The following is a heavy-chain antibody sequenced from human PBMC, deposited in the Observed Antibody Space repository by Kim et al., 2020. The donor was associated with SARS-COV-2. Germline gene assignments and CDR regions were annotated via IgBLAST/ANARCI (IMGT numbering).Heavy chain of an antibody. V-gene: IGHV3-13*05. CDR1: GFTFSSYD. Sequence: GGSLRLSCAASGFTFSSYDMHWVRQATGKGLEWVSAIGTAGDPYYPGSVKGRFTISRENAKNSLYLQMNSLRAGDTAVYYCARGRNGTGATGYYGMDVWGQGTTVTVSS. CDR2: IGTAGDP. D-gene: IGHD1-26*01. J-gene: IGHJ6*02. CDR3: ARGRNGTGATGYYGMDV.